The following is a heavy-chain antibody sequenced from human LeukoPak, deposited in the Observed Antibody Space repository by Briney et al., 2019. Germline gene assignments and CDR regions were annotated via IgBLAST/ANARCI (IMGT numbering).Heavy chain of an antibody. CDR2: INWNGGST. V-gene: IGHV3-20*04. CDR1: GFTFDDYG. D-gene: IGHD5-18*01. Sequence: RPGGSLRLSCAASGFTFDDYGMSWVRQVPGKGLEWVSGINWNGGSTGNADSVKGRFTISRDNAKNSLYLQMNSLRAEDTAVYYCARVDTAMVAVDYWGQGTLVTVSS. J-gene: IGHJ4*02. CDR3: ARVDTAMVAVDY.